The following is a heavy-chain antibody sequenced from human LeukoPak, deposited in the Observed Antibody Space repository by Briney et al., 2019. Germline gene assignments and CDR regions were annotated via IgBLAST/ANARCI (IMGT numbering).Heavy chain of an antibody. CDR1: GFTFSSYA. Sequence: GGSLRLSCAASGFTFSSYAMSWVRQAPGRGLEWVSAISGSGGSTYYADSVKGRFTISRDNSKNTLFLQMNSLRAEDTAVYYCAKDPRVNYDILTSSYYFDYWGQGTLVTVSS. D-gene: IGHD3-9*01. J-gene: IGHJ4*02. CDR3: AKDPRVNYDILTSSYYFDY. CDR2: ISGSGGST. V-gene: IGHV3-23*01.